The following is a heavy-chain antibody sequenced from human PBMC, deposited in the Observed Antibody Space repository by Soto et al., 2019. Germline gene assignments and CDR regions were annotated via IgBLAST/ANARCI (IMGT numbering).Heavy chain of an antibody. CDR2: ISSSSSYT. J-gene: IGHJ4*02. Sequence: GGSLRLSCAASGFTFSDYYMSWIRQAPGKGLEWVSYISSSSSYTNYADSVKGRFTISRDNAKNSLYLQMNSLIAEDTAVYYCASTLVAPGYWGQGTLVTVSS. V-gene: IGHV3-11*06. CDR1: GFTFSDYY. CDR3: ASTLVAPGY. D-gene: IGHD5-12*01.